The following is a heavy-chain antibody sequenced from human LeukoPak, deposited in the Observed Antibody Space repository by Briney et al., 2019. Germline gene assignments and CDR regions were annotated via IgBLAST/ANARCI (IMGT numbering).Heavy chain of an antibody. CDR2: IYTSGST. CDR3: ARGPQAVAAAWGAFDI. Sequence: SETLSLTCTVSGGSVSSYYWSWIRQPAGKGLEWIGRIYTSGSTNYNPSLKSRVTMSVDTSKNQFSLKLSSVTAADTAVYYCARGPQAVAAAWGAFDIWGQGTMVTVSS. CDR1: GGSVSSYY. J-gene: IGHJ3*02. D-gene: IGHD6-19*01. V-gene: IGHV4-4*07.